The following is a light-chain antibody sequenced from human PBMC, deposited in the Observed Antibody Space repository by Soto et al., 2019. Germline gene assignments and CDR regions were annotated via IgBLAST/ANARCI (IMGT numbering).Light chain of an antibody. Sequence: ERVMTQSPATLSVSPGERATLSCRASQSVGGDLAWYQQKPGQAPRLLIYGASSRAPGIPDRFSGSGSGTEFTLTISRLEPEDFAVYYCQQYGSSPITFGQGTRLEIK. CDR3: QQYGSSPIT. J-gene: IGKJ5*01. V-gene: IGKV3-20*01. CDR1: QSVGGD. CDR2: GAS.